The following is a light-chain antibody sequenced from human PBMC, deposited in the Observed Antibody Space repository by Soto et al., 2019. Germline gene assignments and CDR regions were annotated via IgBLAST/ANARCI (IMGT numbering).Light chain of an antibody. CDR2: DAS. Sequence: GDRVTITCRASQSISSWLAWYQQKPGKAPKLLIYDASSLESGVPSRFSGSGSGTEFTLTISSLQPDDFATYYCQQYNSYWTFGQGTKVEIK. CDR1: QSISSW. J-gene: IGKJ1*01. CDR3: QQYNSYWT. V-gene: IGKV1-5*01.